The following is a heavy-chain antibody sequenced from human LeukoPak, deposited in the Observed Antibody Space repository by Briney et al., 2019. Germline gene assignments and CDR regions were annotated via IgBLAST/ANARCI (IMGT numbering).Heavy chain of an antibody. V-gene: IGHV3-74*01. D-gene: IGHD3-22*01. CDR1: GFTFSSYW. Sequence: GGSLRLSCAASGFTFSSYWMHWVRHAPGKGLVWVSRINSDGSSTSYADSVKGRFTISRDNAKNTLYLQMNSLRAEDTAVYYCARAPGWYYDSSGYYYYWYFDLWGRGTLVTVSS. J-gene: IGHJ2*01. CDR2: INSDGSST. CDR3: ARAPGWYYDSSGYYYYWYFDL.